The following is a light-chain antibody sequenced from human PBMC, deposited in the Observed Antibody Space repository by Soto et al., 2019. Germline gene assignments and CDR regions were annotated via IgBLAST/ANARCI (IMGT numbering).Light chain of an antibody. CDR3: QQYNSYSPPT. CDR2: AAS. J-gene: IGKJ1*01. V-gene: IGKV1-17*01. CDR1: QGIRSA. Sequence: IQRTQSPSSLSASVGDRVTITCRASQGIRSALGWYQQKPGKVPKLLIYAASTLQSGVPSRFSGSGSGTEYTLTISSLQPDDFATYYCQQYNSYSPPTFGQGTKVDIK.